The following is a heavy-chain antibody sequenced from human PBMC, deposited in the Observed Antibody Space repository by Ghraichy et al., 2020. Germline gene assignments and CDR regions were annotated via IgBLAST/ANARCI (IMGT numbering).Heavy chain of an antibody. CDR2: IYYSGRT. D-gene: IGHD3-3*01. CDR3: ARPTTFWSGYYTDWYFDL. V-gene: IGHV4-59*01. CDR1: GGSISSDY. Sequence: SETLSLTCFVSGGSISSDYWSWIRQPPGKGLEWIGYIYYSGRTSYNPSLQSRVTISVDTSKNQFSLKLTSVTAADTAVYYCARPTTFWSGYYTDWYFDLWGRGTLVTVSS. J-gene: IGHJ2*01.